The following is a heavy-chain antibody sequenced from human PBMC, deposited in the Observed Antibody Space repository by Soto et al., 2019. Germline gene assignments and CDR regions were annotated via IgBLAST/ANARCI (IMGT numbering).Heavy chain of an antibody. CDR1: GFTFSSCA. V-gene: IGHV3-23*01. CDR3: AKAYYYGSGPESPFDY. D-gene: IGHD3-10*01. CDR2: ISGSGGST. Sequence: GGSLRLSCAASGFTFSSCAMSWVRQAPGKGLEWVSGISGSGGSTYYADSVKGRFTMSRDNSKNTLYLQMNSLRAEDTAVYYCAKAYYYGSGPESPFDYWGQGTLVTVSS. J-gene: IGHJ4*02.